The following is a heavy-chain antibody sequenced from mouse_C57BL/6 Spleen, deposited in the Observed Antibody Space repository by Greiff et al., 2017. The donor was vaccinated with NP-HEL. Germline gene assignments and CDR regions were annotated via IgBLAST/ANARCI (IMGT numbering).Heavy chain of an antibody. CDR3: ARWEDYDGTRYFDY. D-gene: IGHD1-1*01. CDR2: INPNNGGT. J-gene: IGHJ2*01. Sequence: EVKLQQSGPELVKPGASVKISCKASGYTFTDYYMNWVKQSHGKSLEWIGDINPNNGGTSYNQKFKGKATLTVDKSSSTAYMELRSLTSEDSAVYYCARWEDYDGTRYFDYWGQGTTLTVSS. CDR1: GYTFTDYY. V-gene: IGHV1-26*01.